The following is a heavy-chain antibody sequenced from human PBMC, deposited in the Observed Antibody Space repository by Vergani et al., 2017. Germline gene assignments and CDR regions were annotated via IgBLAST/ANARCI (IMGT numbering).Heavy chain of an antibody. Sequence: QVQLVQSGAEVKKPGASVKVSCKASGYTFTSYYMHWVRQAPGQGLEWMGIINPSGGSPSYAQKFQGRVTMTRDTSTSTVYMELSSLISEYTAVYYCAREGRIQLWLNWGIDYWGQGTLVTVSS. V-gene: IGHV1-46*01. J-gene: IGHJ4*02. D-gene: IGHD5-18*01. CDR1: GYTFTSYY. CDR3: AREGRIQLWLNWGIDY. CDR2: INPSGGSP.